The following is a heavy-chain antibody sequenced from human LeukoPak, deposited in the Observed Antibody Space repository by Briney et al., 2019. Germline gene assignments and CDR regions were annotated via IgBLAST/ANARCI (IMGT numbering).Heavy chain of an antibody. CDR2: IAYAGT. J-gene: IGHJ6*04. CDR3: VKGLHLLDV. CDR1: GFTFSAYG. V-gene: IGHV3-23*01. Sequence: GGSLRLSCAASGFTFSAYGMTWVRQAPGKGLEWVSTIAYAGTFYADSVKGRFTLSRDDSKDTLSLQMNSLRAEDTALYYCVKGLHLLDVWGEGTSVTVSS.